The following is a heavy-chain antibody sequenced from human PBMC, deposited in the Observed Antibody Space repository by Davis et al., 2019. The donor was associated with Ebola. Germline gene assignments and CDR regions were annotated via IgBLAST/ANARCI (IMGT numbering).Heavy chain of an antibody. Sequence: HTGGSLRLSCAVSGITFSNLWMHWVRQDPVRGLLWVARVTPDGRNTAYADSVKGRFTISRDNAKSTLYLQMNSLRAEDTALYYCAKDRYYVVTATFDYWGQGTLVTVSS. V-gene: IGHV3-74*01. D-gene: IGHD2-21*02. CDR2: VTPDGRNT. J-gene: IGHJ4*02. CDR3: AKDRYYVVTATFDY. CDR1: GITFSNLW.